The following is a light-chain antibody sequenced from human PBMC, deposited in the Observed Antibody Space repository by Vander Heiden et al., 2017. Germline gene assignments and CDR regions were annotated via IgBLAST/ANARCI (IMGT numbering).Light chain of an antibody. J-gene: IGLJ1*01. CDR2: GHT. CDR1: SSNIGPGYG. V-gene: IGLV1-40*01. Sequence: QSVLTPPPSVSGAPGQRVTISCSGSSSNIGPGYGVHWYQQLPGTAPKLLIYGHTNRPSGVPDRFSGSKSGTSASLAITGLQAEDEADYYCQSYDTSLSAYVFGTGTKVTVL. CDR3: QSYDTSLSAYV.